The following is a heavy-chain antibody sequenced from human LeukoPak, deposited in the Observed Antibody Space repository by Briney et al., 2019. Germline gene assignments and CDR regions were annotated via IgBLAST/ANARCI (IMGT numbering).Heavy chain of an antibody. CDR1: GGSISSHY. CDR2: IYYSGST. D-gene: IGHD6-13*01. CDR3: ATVLAAAGVSFYYYYYYMDV. V-gene: IGHV4-59*11. Sequence: PSETLSLTCTVSGGSISSHYWSWIRQPPGKGLEWIGYIYYSGSTNYNASLKSRVTISVDTSKNQLSLKLSSVTAADTAVYYCATVLAAAGVSFYYYYYYMDVWGKGTTVTVSS. J-gene: IGHJ6*03.